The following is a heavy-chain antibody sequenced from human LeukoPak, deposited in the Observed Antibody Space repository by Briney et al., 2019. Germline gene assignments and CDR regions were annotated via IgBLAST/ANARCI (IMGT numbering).Heavy chain of an antibody. Sequence: GGSLRLSCAASGFTFSSYGMHWVRQAPGKGLEWISYIGGGSSPIYYADSVKGRFTISRDNAKNSLFLQMDSLRAEDTAIYYCVGGGLPYFDYWGQGTLVTVSS. CDR2: IGGGSSPI. CDR1: GFTFSSYG. V-gene: IGHV3-48*04. CDR3: VGGGLPYFDY. D-gene: IGHD2-15*01. J-gene: IGHJ4*02.